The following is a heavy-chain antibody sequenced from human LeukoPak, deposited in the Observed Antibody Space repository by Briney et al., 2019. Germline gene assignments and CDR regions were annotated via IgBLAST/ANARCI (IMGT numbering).Heavy chain of an antibody. CDR3: ARDRRVCSGGSCYSGFWYFDL. D-gene: IGHD2-15*01. CDR1: GGSFSGYY. Sequence: SETLSLTCAVYGGSFSGYYWSWLRQPPGKGLEWIGEINHSGSTNYNPSLKSRVTISVDTSKNQFSLKLSSVTAADTAVYYCARDRRVCSGGSCYSGFWYFDLWGRGTLVTVSS. J-gene: IGHJ2*01. V-gene: IGHV4-34*01. CDR2: INHSGST.